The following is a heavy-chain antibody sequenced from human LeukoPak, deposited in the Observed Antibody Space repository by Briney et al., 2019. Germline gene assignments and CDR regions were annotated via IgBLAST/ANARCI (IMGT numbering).Heavy chain of an antibody. V-gene: IGHV3-74*01. D-gene: IGHD3-3*01. CDR3: ARDRWSGYPYYYYYMDV. J-gene: IGHJ6*03. CDR2: INSDGSST. CDR1: GFTFSSYW. Sequence: PGGSLRLSCAASGFTFSSYWMHWVRQAPGKGLVWVSRINSDGSSTSYADSVKGRFTISRDNAKNTLYLQMNSLRAEDTAVYYCARDRWSGYPYYYYYMDVWGQGTLVTVSS.